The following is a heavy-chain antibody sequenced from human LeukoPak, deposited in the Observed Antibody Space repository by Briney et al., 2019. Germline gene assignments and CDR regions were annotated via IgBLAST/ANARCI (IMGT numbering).Heavy chain of an antibody. D-gene: IGHD3-22*01. Sequence: GGSLRLSCAASGFTFSSYETNWVRQAPGKGLEWVSYISSSGSTIYYADSVKGRFTISRDNAKNSLYLQMNSLRAEDTAVYYCARDGYDMDYYYGMDVWGQGTTVTVSS. CDR2: ISSSGSTI. CDR1: GFTFSSYE. J-gene: IGHJ6*02. CDR3: ARDGYDMDYYYGMDV. V-gene: IGHV3-48*03.